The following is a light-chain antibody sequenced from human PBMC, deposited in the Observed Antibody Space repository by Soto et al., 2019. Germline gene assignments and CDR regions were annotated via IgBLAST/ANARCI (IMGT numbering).Light chain of an antibody. V-gene: IGKV3-20*01. CDR2: GAS. CDR3: QQYGGSPLYT. CDR1: QSVSSSD. Sequence: IVLTQSPGTLSLSPGDRATLSCRASQSVSSSDLAWYQQEPGQAPRLLIYGASTRATGIPDRFSGSGSGTDFTLTISRLEPEDFAVYYCQQYGGSPLYTFGQGTKLEIK. J-gene: IGKJ2*01.